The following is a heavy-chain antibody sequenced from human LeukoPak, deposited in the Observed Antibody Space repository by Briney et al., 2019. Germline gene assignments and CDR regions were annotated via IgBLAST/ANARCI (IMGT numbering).Heavy chain of an antibody. CDR1: GFTFSSYA. D-gene: IGHD3-22*01. CDR3: ARGPTYQHSSGHDFDY. V-gene: IGHV3-30-3*01. J-gene: IGHJ4*02. Sequence: PGGSLRLSCAASGFTFSSYAMHWVRQAPGKGLEWVAVISYDGSNKYYADSVKGRFTVSKDNSKNTLFLQVNSLRTEDTAVYYCARGPTYQHSSGHDFDYWGQGTLVTVSS. CDR2: ISYDGSNK.